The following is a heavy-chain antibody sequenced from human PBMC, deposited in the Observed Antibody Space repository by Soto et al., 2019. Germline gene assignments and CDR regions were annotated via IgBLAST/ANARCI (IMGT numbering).Heavy chain of an antibody. J-gene: IGHJ5*02. CDR1: GYTFASYD. CDR3: ARVLICSSTSCYRTWFDP. D-gene: IGHD2-2*01. CDR2: MNPNSGNT. V-gene: IGHV1-8*01. Sequence: GASVKVSCKASGYTFASYDINWVRQATGQGLEWMGWMNPNSGNTGYAQKFQGRVTMTRNTSISTAYMELSSLRSEDTAVYYCARVLICSSTSCYRTWFDPWGQGTLVTVSS.